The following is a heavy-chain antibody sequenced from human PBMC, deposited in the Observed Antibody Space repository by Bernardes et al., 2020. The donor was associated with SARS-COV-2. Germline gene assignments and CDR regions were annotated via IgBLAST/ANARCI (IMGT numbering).Heavy chain of an antibody. V-gene: IGHV1-69*04. CDR2: IIPILGIA. Sequence: SVKVSCKASGGTFSSYAISWVRQAPGQGLEWMGRIIPILGIANYAQKFQGRVTITADKSTSTAYMELSSLRSEDTAVYYCARVTMVQGVIPGGRFADYGMDVWGQGTTVTVSS. CDR3: ARVTMVQGVIPGGRFADYGMDV. D-gene: IGHD3-10*01. CDR1: GGTFSSYA. J-gene: IGHJ6*02.